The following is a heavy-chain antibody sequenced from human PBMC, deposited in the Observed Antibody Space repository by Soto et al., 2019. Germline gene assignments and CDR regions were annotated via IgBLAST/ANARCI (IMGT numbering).Heavy chain of an antibody. J-gene: IGHJ4*02. CDR3: ARDRTQNWYSAFDY. CDR1: GYTFTDYY. Sequence: ASVKVSCKASGYTFTDYYIHWVRQAPGQGLEWMGWVNPDTGGTNYAQKFQGRVTMTRDASLSTAYMGLTRLRSDDTAVYFCARDRTQNWYSAFDYWGQGTLVTVSS. CDR2: VNPDTGGT. D-gene: IGHD1-7*01. V-gene: IGHV1-2*02.